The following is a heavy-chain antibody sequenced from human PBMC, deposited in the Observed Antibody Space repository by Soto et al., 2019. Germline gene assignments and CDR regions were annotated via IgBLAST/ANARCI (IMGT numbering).Heavy chain of an antibody. D-gene: IGHD3-10*01. Sequence: GGSLRLSCAASGFTFSSYGMHWVRQAPGKGLEWVAVTWDDGSNKYYADSVKGRFTISRDNSKNTLYLQLNSLRAEDTAVYYCARDSSTSSMVRGVLDYWGQGTLVTVSS. V-gene: IGHV3-33*01. CDR2: TWDDGSNK. CDR3: ARDSSTSSMVRGVLDY. J-gene: IGHJ4*02. CDR1: GFTFSSYG.